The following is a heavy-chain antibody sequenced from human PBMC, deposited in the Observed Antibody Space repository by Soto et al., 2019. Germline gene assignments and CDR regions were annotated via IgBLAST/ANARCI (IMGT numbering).Heavy chain of an antibody. V-gene: IGHV1-18*01. CDR3: ASESISSCLDY. J-gene: IGHJ4*02. Sequence: QVQLVQSGAEVKKPGASVKVSCKASGYTFTSYGISWVRQAPGQGLEWMGWISAYNGNTNYAQKLQGRVTMTTATPTSKAYMELRSMRSDDRAVYYCASESISSCLDYWGQGTLVTVSS. CDR2: ISAYNGNT. D-gene: IGHD6-13*01. CDR1: GYTFTSYG.